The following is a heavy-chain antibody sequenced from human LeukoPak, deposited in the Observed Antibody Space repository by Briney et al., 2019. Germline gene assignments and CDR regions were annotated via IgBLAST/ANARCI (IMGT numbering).Heavy chain of an antibody. V-gene: IGHV1-69*04. Sequence: GASVKVSCKASGGTLSSYAISWVRQAPGQGLEWMGRIIPILGIANYAQKFQGRVTITADKSTSTAYMELSSLRSEDTAVYYCASPLGTGYYYGMDVWGQGTTVTVSS. CDR2: IIPILGIA. D-gene: IGHD2-8*02. CDR3: ASPLGTGYYYGMDV. CDR1: GGTLSSYA. J-gene: IGHJ6*02.